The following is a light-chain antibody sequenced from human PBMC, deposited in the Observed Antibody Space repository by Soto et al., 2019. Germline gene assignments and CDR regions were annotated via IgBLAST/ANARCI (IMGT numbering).Light chain of an antibody. CDR3: QQYNNWPLT. V-gene: IGKV3-15*01. CDR1: QSVSNN. J-gene: IGKJ4*01. CDR2: GAS. Sequence: EIVMTQSPATLSVSPGESATLSCRASQSVSNNLAWYQQKPGQAPRLLIYGASARATGIPARFSGSGSGTEFTLTINSLQSEDFAVYYCQQYNNWPLTFGGGTKVEIK.